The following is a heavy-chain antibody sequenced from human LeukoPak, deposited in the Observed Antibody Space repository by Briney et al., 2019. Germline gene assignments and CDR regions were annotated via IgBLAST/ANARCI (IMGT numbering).Heavy chain of an antibody. CDR1: GFTFSDYY. Sequence: PGGSLRLSCAASGFTFSDYYMSWIRQAPGKGLEWVSYISSSGSTIYYADSVKGRFTISRDNAKNSLYLQMNSLRAEDTAVYYCARAYCSGGSCYRCFDYWGQGTLVTVSS. CDR3: ARAYCSGGSCYRCFDY. J-gene: IGHJ4*02. D-gene: IGHD2-15*01. CDR2: ISSSGSTI. V-gene: IGHV3-11*01.